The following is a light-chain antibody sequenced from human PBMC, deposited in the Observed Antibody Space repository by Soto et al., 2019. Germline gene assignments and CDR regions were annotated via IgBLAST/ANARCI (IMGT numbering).Light chain of an antibody. J-gene: IGKJ2*01. CDR1: QHISNY. Sequence: DIPMTQSPSSLSASVGDRVTITCQASQHISNYLNWYQQKPGKAPKLLIYDASNLETGVPSRFSGSGAGIEFTFTISGLQPADSATYYCQQYDSHPRYTFGPGTKLEIK. CDR2: DAS. V-gene: IGKV1-33*01. CDR3: QQYDSHPRYT.